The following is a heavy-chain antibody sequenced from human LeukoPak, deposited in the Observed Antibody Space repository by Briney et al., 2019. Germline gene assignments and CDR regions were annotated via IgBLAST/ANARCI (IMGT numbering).Heavy chain of an antibody. CDR1: GFTFDDYA. CDR2: ISWNSGSI. D-gene: IGHD3-22*01. V-gene: IGHV3-9*01. Sequence: SLRLSCAASGFTFDDYAMHWVRQAPGKGLEWVSGISWNSGSIGYADSVKGRFTISRDNAKNSLYLQMNSLRAEDTALYYCAKSGLYDSSGYLDYWGQGTLVTVSS. CDR3: AKSGLYDSSGYLDY. J-gene: IGHJ4*02.